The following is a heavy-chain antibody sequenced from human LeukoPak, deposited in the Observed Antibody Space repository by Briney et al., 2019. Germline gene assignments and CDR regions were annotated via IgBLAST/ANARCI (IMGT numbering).Heavy chain of an antibody. CDR1: GGSMSSYY. CDR2: IYSSGST. Sequence: SETLSLTCTVSGGSMSSYYWNWVRQPPGKGLEWIGNIYSSGSTDYNPSLKSRVTMSLDTSKFQFSLRLNSVTAADTAVYYCARADPNASGYFYRFNWFDPWGQGTLVTVSS. J-gene: IGHJ5*02. V-gene: IGHV4-59*01. CDR3: ARADPNASGYFYRFNWFDP. D-gene: IGHD3-10*01.